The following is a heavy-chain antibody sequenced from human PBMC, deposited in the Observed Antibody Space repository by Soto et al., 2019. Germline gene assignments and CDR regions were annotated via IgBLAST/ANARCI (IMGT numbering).Heavy chain of an antibody. CDR3: SLGKTYYWDY. CDR2: ITGDGSNT. J-gene: IGHJ4*02. V-gene: IGHV3-23*01. Sequence: DVQLLESGGNLVQPGGSLRLSCEVSGITIRAYAMSWARRAPGKGLEWVAAITGDGSNTHYEDSVKGRFTISRDDSKNTLHLQMSTLRVDDTAIYYWSLGKTYYWDYWGQGIQVTVSS. CDR1: GITIRAYA.